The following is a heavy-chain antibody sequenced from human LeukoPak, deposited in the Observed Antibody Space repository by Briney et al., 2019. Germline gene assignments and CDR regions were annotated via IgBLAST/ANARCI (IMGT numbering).Heavy chain of an antibody. Sequence: SETLSLTCTVSGGSISSYYWSWIRQPPGKGLEWIGYIYYSGSTNYNPSLKSRVTISVDTSKNQFSLKLSSVTAADTAVYYCARVIWFGELHFDPWGQGTLVTVSS. CDR3: ARVIWFGELHFDP. V-gene: IGHV4-59*12. CDR2: IYYSGST. D-gene: IGHD3-10*01. CDR1: GGSISSYY. J-gene: IGHJ5*02.